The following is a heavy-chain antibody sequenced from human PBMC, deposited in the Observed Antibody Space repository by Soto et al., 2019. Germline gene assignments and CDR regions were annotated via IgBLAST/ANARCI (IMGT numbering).Heavy chain of an antibody. V-gene: IGHV3-49*04. CDR2: IRSKAYSATT. J-gene: IGHJ4*02. CDR1: GFTFRDYA. CDR3: ARGRLPGWELVPSYFDY. D-gene: IGHD1-26*01. Sequence: GGSLRLSCTASGFTFRDYAMSWVRQAPGKGLEWVGFIRSKAYSATTEYAASVRGRFTISRDDSKSIAYLQVNSLEAEDTAAYYCARGRLPGWELVPSYFDYWGQGTLVTVS.